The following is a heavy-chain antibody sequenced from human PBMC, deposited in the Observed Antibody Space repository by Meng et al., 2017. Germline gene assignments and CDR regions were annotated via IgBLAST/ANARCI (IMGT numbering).Heavy chain of an antibody. Sequence: QVQPQNGGVGLLTPSEALSLTCFVSGWSFSDCYWSWIRQPPGKGLEWIGEINHSGSTNYNPSLESRANISVDTSQNNLSLKLSSVTAADSAVYYCARGPTTMAHDFDYWGQGTLVTVSS. CDR3: ARGPTTMAHDFDY. J-gene: IGHJ4*02. V-gene: IGHV4-34*01. CDR1: GWSFSDCY. D-gene: IGHD4-11*01. CDR2: INHSGST.